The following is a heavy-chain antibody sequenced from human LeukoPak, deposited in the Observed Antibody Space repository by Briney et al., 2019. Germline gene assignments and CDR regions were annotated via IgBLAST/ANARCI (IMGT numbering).Heavy chain of an antibody. CDR2: YYHIGSS. J-gene: IGHJ2*01. V-gene: IGHV4-38-2*01. Sequence: SETLSLTCAVSGYSISNHYYWGWIRQPPGKGLEWIGSYYHIGSSYYNPSLQSRVAISIDTSKNQFSLELASVTAADTAVYYCASVTRSMSRFFDLWGRGTLVIVSS. CDR1: GYSISNHYY. CDR3: ASVTRSMSRFFDL. D-gene: IGHD4-17*01.